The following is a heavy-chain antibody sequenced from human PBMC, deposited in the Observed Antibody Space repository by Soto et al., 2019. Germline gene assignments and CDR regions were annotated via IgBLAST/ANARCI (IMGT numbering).Heavy chain of an antibody. J-gene: IGHJ6*03. CDR1: GYSFTSYW. D-gene: IGHD2-8*01. V-gene: IGHV5-10-1*01. CDR3: ERVRELGYCTNGVCYYYYMDV. CDR2: IDPSDSYT. Sequence: GESLKISCKGSGYSFTSYWISWVRQMPGKGLEWMGRIDPSDSYTNYSPSFQGHVTISADKSISTAYLQWSSLKASDTAMYYCERVRELGYCTNGVCYYYYMDVWGKGTTVTVSS.